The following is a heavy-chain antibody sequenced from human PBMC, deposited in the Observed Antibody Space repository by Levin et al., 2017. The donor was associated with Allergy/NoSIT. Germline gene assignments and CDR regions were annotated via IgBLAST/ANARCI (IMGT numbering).Heavy chain of an antibody. D-gene: IGHD3-16*01. CDR2: ISQDGSEK. CDR1: GVTFNKYC. J-gene: IGHJ3*01. CDR3: AARLGGV. Sequence: GGSLRLSCVASGVTFNKYCMGWVRQAPGKGLEWVSNISQDGSEKYYVDSVEGRFTISRDNTKNTLYLQMNTLRVEETAINYCAARLGGVWGQGAMVTDSS. V-gene: IGHV3-7*05.